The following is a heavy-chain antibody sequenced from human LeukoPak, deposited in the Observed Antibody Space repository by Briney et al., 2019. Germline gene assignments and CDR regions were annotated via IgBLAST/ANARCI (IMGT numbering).Heavy chain of an antibody. CDR3: AKALEWELLPLTFDY. Sequence: GGSLRLSCAASGFTFSSYAMSWVRQAPGKGLEWVSAISGSGGSTYCADSVKGRFTISRDNSKNTLYLQMNSLRAEDTAVYYCAKALEWELLPLTFDYWGQGTLVTVSS. CDR2: ISGSGGST. CDR1: GFTFSSYA. D-gene: IGHD1-26*01. V-gene: IGHV3-23*01. J-gene: IGHJ4*02.